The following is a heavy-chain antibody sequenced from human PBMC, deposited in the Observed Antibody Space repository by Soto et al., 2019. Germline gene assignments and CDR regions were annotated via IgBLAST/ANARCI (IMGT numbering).Heavy chain of an antibody. CDR1: GFTFSSYA. Sequence: GGSLRLSCAASGFTFSSYAMSWVRQAPGKGLEWVSAISGSGGSTYYADSVKGRFTISRDNSKNTLYLQMNSLRAEDTALYYCAKDRKTGSGWYWDYWGQGTLVTVSS. CDR3: AKDRKTGSGWYWDY. CDR2: ISGSGGST. V-gene: IGHV3-23*01. D-gene: IGHD6-19*01. J-gene: IGHJ4*02.